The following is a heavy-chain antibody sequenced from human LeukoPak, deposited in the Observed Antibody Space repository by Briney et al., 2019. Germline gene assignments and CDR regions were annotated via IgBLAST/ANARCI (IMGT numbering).Heavy chain of an antibody. CDR2: VLYDGSNK. Sequence: GGSLRLSCAGALFTFSSYGMHWVRQAPGQGLEWVAVVLYDGSNKYYADSVKGRFTISRDNSKNTLYLQMNSLRAEDTAVYYCAKDYTPSSGWYGIDYWGQGTLVTVSS. CDR3: AKDYTPSSGWYGIDY. V-gene: IGHV3-30*18. D-gene: IGHD6-19*01. CDR1: LFTFSSYG. J-gene: IGHJ4*02.